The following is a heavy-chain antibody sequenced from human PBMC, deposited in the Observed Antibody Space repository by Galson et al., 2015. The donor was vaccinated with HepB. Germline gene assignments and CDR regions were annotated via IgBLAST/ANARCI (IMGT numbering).Heavy chain of an antibody. CDR3: VGIFGVVRADY. V-gene: IGHV4-30-4*01. Sequence: LSLTCTVSGGSISSGDYYWSWIRQPPGKGLEWIGYIYYSGSTYYNPSLKSRLTMSVDTSKNQFSLKLSSVTAADTAVYYCVGIFGVVRADYWGQGTLVTVSS. CDR1: GGSISSGDYY. CDR2: IYYSGST. J-gene: IGHJ4*02. D-gene: IGHD3-3*01.